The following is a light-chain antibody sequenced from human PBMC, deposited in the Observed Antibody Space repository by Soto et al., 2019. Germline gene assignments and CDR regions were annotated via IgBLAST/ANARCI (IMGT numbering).Light chain of an antibody. CDR2: MAS. CDR1: QSIGYW. Sequence: IQMTQSPSTLSASVGDRVTITCRASQSIGYWLAWYQQKPGKAPKPLIYMASSLESGVSPRFSGSGAGTEFTLSISSLQPDDFATYYCQQHNTYPYSFGQGTKVDIK. V-gene: IGKV1-5*03. J-gene: IGKJ2*01. CDR3: QQHNTYPYS.